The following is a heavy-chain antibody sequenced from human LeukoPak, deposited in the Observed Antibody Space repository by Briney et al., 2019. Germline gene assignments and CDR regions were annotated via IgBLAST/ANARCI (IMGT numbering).Heavy chain of an antibody. D-gene: IGHD2-21*02. CDR2: IGDNGGTT. Sequence: GGSLRLSCAASGFTFTSYAMSWVRQAPGKGLEWVSAIGDNGGTTYCANSVKGRFTLSRDNSKNTLYLQMNTLRAEDTAVYYCARTRRHIVVVTATRRDYYGMDVWGQGTTVTVSS. V-gene: IGHV3-23*01. CDR3: ARTRRHIVVVTATRRDYYGMDV. J-gene: IGHJ6*02. CDR1: GFTFTSYA.